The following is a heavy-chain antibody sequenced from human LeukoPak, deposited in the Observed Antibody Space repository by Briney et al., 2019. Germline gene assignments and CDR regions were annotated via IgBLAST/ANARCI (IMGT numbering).Heavy chain of an antibody. D-gene: IGHD6-19*01. CDR1: GYTFTGYY. V-gene: IGHV1-2*06. Sequence: ASVKVSCKASGYTFTGYYMHWVRQAPGQGLEWMGRINPNSGGTNYAQKFQGRVTMTRDTSISTAYMELSRLRSDDTAVYYCARDAKQWLSAHFDNWGQGTLVTVSS. J-gene: IGHJ4*02. CDR3: ARDAKQWLSAHFDN. CDR2: INPNSGGT.